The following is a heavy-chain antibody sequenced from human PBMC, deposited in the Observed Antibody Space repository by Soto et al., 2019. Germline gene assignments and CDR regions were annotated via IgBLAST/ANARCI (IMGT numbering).Heavy chain of an antibody. V-gene: IGHV1-18*01. J-gene: IGHJ5*02. D-gene: IGHD6-13*01. CDR2: ISAYNANT. CDR1: GYTFTSYG. CDR3: ARGFGLEVAAAAPGWFDP. Sequence: QVQLLQSGAEVKKPGASVKVSCKASGYTFTSYGISWVRQAPAQGLEWMGWISAYNANTNYEQTLQGRVTMTTDTSTSTAYMELSSLRSDDTAVDYCARGFGLEVAAAAPGWFDPWGQGTLVTVSS.